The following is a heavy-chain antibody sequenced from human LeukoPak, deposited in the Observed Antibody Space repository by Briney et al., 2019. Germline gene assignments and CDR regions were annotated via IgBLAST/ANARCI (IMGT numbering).Heavy chain of an antibody. V-gene: IGHV1-18*01. CDR3: ARDRVTSIVAGIDY. Sequence: GASVKVSCKASGYTFTSYGISWVRQAPGQGLEWMGLISAYNGNTKYAQRFQGRVTMTRDTSTSTAYMELRSLRSDDTAIYYCARDRVTSIVAGIDYWGQGSLVTVSS. J-gene: IGHJ4*02. D-gene: IGHD3-22*01. CDR1: GYTFTSYG. CDR2: ISAYNGNT.